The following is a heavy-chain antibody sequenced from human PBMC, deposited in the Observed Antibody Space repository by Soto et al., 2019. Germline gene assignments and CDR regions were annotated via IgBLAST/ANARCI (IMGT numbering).Heavy chain of an antibody. J-gene: IGHJ6*02. CDR1: GGSISSYY. CDR2: IYYSGST. D-gene: IGHD3-22*01. V-gene: IGHV4-59*01. Sequence: SETLSLTCTVSGGSISSYYWSWIRQPPGKGLEWIGYIYYSGSTNYNPSLKSRVTISVDTSKNQFSLKLSSVTAADTAVYYCARIFYDSSGYDYYYYGMDVWGQGTTVT. CDR3: ARIFYDSSGYDYYYYGMDV.